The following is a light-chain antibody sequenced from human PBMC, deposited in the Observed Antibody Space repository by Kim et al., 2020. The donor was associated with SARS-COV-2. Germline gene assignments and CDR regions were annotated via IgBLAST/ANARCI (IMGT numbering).Light chain of an antibody. CDR1: ELPKQY. V-gene: IGLV3-25*03. J-gene: IGLJ3*02. Sequence: PGQTARITCSGNELPKQYAYWYQQKPGQAPVLVIYEDSERPSGLPERLSGSSSGTTVTLTISGVQAEDEADYYCQSSDRSGDYLVFGGGTQLTVL. CDR2: EDS. CDR3: QSSDRSGDYLV.